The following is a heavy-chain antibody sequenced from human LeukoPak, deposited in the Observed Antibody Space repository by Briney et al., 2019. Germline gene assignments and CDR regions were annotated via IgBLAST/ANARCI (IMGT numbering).Heavy chain of an antibody. D-gene: IGHD6-13*01. CDR3: ARDSGRVKLYSSSWYYFDY. J-gene: IGHJ4*02. CDR1: GFTFSSYW. V-gene: IGHV3-7*01. Sequence: PGGSLRLSCAASGFTFSSYWMSWVRQAPGKGLEWVANIKQDGSEKYYVDSVKGRFTISRDNAKNSLYLQMNSLRAEDTAVYYCARDSGRVKLYSSSWYYFDYWGQETLVTVSS. CDR2: IKQDGSEK.